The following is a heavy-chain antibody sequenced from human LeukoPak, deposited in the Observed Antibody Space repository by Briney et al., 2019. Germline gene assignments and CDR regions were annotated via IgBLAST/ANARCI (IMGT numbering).Heavy chain of an antibody. J-gene: IGHJ5*02. CDR2: IYYSGST. V-gene: IGHV4-30-4*01. CDR3: AREGDYYGSGLENWFDP. CDR1: GGSISSGDYY. Sequence: PSETLSLTCTVSGGSISSGDYYWSWIRQPPGKGLEWIGYIYYSGSTYYNPSLKSRVTISVDTSKNQFSLKLSSVIAADTAVYYCAREGDYYGSGLENWFDPWGQGTLVTVSS. D-gene: IGHD3-10*01.